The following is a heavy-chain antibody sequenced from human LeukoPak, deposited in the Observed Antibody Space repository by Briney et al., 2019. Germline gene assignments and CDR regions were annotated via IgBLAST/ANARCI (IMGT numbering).Heavy chain of an antibody. CDR3: ARAPHYSNYGPYYYGMDV. Sequence: PGGSLRLSCAASGFTFSSYAMHWVRQAPGKGLEWVAAISYDGSNKYYADSVKGRFTISRDNAKNSLYLQMNSLRAEDTAVYYCARAPHYSNYGPYYYGMDVWGQGTTVTVSS. CDR1: GFTFSSYA. CDR2: ISYDGSNK. J-gene: IGHJ6*02. V-gene: IGHV3-30-3*01. D-gene: IGHD4-11*01.